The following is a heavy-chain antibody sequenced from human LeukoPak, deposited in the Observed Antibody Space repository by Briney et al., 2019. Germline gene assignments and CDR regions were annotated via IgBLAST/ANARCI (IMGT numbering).Heavy chain of an antibody. CDR2: IRTDGSHT. Sequence: GGSLRLSCAASGFTFSISWMHWVRQAPGKGLVWVSHIRTDGSHTTYADSVKGRFTISRDNAQNTLYLQMNSLRAEDTAVYYCTRCFSATGPECFDVWGQGTLVTVS. V-gene: IGHV3-74*01. J-gene: IGHJ4*02. D-gene: IGHD2/OR15-2a*01. CDR1: GFTFSISW. CDR3: TRCFSATGPECFDV.